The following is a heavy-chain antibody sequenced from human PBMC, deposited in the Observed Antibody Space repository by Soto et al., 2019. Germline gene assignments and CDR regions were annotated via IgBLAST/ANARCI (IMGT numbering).Heavy chain of an antibody. V-gene: IGHV3-15*07. Sequence: GGSLRLSCAVSGFSINKAWMNWVRQAPGKGLEWVGRIRSNTEGGASEYAAAVKGRFTISRDDSKNTLYLQVNSLKTEDTAVYYCTIENDYDVFWGQGTMVTVSS. D-gene: IGHD3-22*01. J-gene: IGHJ3*01. CDR3: TIENDYDVF. CDR1: GFSINKAW. CDR2: IRSNTEGGAS.